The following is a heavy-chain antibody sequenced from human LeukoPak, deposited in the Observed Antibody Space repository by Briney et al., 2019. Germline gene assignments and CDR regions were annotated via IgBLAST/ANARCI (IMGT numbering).Heavy chain of an antibody. J-gene: IGHJ4*02. CDR1: GFAFSTYW. CDR2: INSGGDSI. D-gene: IGHD2-2*01. V-gene: IGHV3-74*03. CDR3: ARVGEVVPAGIDY. Sequence: PGGSLRLSCAASGFAFSTYWMHWVRQAPGKGLVWVSHINSGGDSITYADSVKGRFTISRDNAKNTLYLQMNSLRAEDTAVYYCARVGEVVPAGIDYWGQGTLVTVSS.